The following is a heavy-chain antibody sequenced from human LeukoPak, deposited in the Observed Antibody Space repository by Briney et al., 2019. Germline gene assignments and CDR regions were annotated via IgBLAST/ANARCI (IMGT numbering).Heavy chain of an antibody. J-gene: IGHJ5*02. V-gene: IGHV1-69*13. CDR3: ASLDYGDYWFDP. CDR1: GGTFSSSA. Sequence: SVKVSCKASGGTFSSSAISWVRQAPGQGLEWMGGIIPIFGTANYAQKFQGRVTITADESTSTAYMELSSLRSEDTAVYYCASLDYGDYWFDPWGQGTLVTVSS. CDR2: IIPIFGTA. D-gene: IGHD4-17*01.